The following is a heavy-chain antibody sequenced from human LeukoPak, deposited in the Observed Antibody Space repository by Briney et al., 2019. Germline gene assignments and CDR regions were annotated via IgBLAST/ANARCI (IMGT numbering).Heavy chain of an antibody. V-gene: IGHV3-7*03. J-gene: IGHJ4*02. CDR1: GFTISNYW. D-gene: IGHD3-10*01. CDR3: ASSVLSFGDY. Sequence: PGGSLRLSCATSGFTISNYWMSWVRQAPGKGLEWVANIKQDGSEKYYVDPVKGRFTISRDNAKNSLYLQMNSPRAEDTAVYYCASSVLSFGDYWGQGILVTVSS. CDR2: IKQDGSEK.